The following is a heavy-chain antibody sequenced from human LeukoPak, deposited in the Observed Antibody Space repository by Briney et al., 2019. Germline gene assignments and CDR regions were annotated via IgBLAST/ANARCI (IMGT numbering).Heavy chain of an antibody. CDR3: AKVPYSSSKPYNWFDP. Sequence: GGSLRLSCAASGFTFSTYAMSWVRQAPGKGLEWVSAISGSGGSTYYADSVKGRFTISRDNSKNTLYLQMNSLRAEDTAVYYCAKVPYSSSKPYNWFDPWGQGTLVTVSS. J-gene: IGHJ5*02. CDR2: ISGSGGST. V-gene: IGHV3-23*01. D-gene: IGHD6-6*01. CDR1: GFTFSTYA.